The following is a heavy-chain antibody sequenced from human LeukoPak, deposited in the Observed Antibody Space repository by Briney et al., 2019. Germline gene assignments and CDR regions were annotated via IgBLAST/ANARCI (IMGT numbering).Heavy chain of an antibody. CDR2: IYYSGST. Sequence: SETLSLTCTVSGGSISSSSYYWGWIRQPPGKGLEWIGSIYYSGSTYYNPSLKSRVTISVDTSKNQFSLKLSSVTAADTAVYYCARDFKLTFDYWGQGTLVTVSS. D-gene: IGHD3-9*01. CDR1: GGSISSSSYY. V-gene: IGHV4-39*07. J-gene: IGHJ4*02. CDR3: ARDFKLTFDY.